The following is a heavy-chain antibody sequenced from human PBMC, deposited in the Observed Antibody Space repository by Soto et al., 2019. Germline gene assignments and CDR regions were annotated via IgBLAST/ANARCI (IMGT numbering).Heavy chain of an antibody. J-gene: IGHJ4*02. CDR2: IWYDGSNK. CDR3: ARELNGSGTVGY. V-gene: IGHV3-33*01. CDR1: GFTFSSYG. D-gene: IGHD3-10*01. Sequence: PGGSLRLSCAASGFTFSSYGMHWVRQAPGKGLEWVAVIWYDGSNKYYADSVKGRFTISRDNSKNTLYLQMNSLRAEDTAVYYCARELNGSGTVGYWGQGTLVTVSS.